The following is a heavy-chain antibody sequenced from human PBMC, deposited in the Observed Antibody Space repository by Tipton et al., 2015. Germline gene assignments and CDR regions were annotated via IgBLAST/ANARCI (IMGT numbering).Heavy chain of an antibody. D-gene: IGHD4/OR15-4a*01. CDR3: AKDKFGDYGDQFDY. V-gene: IGHV3-9*01. CDR2: ISWNSGNR. J-gene: IGHJ4*02. CDR1: GFAFDDYA. Sequence: QLVQSGGGLVQPGRSLRLSCAASGFAFDDYAMHWVRQAPGKGLEWVSGISWNSGNRDYADSVKGRFSISRDNAENSLYLQMNSLRAEDTALYYCAKDKFGDYGDQFDYWGLGTQVTVSS.